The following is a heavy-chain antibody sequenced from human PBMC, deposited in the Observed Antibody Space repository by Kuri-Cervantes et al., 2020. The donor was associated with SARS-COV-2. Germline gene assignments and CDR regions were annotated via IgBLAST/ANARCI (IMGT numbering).Heavy chain of an antibody. Sequence: ESLKISCGVSGYSISSGSYWGWIRQTPGKGLEWIASIHHSGSPQYNPSLKSRVTISVDTSKNQFSLKLSSVTAADTAVYYCARDRRDGYNYYYYYGMDVWGQGTTVTVSS. J-gene: IGHJ6*02. D-gene: IGHD5-24*01. V-gene: IGHV4-38-2*02. CDR1: GYSISSGSY. CDR2: IHHSGSP. CDR3: ARDRRDGYNYYYYYGMDV.